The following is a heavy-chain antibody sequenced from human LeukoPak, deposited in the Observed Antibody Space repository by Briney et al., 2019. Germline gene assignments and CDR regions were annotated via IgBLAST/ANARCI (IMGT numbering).Heavy chain of an antibody. CDR1: GYTLTELS. J-gene: IGHJ3*02. CDR3: ARGPRITIFGVVMANDAFDI. CDR2: INPKSGGT. Sequence: ASVKVSCKVSGYTLTELSMHWVRQAPGQGLEWMGWINPKSGGTVYAQKFQGRVTMTRDTSSSTAYMELSRLRFDDTVVYYCARGPRITIFGVVMANDAFDIWGQGTMVTVSS. D-gene: IGHD3-3*01. V-gene: IGHV1-2*02.